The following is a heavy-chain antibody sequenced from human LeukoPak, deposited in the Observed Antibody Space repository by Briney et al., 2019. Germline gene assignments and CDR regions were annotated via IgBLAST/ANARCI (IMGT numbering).Heavy chain of an antibody. CDR3: ARDKETFELVRGLQNWFDP. V-gene: IGHV3-33*01. D-gene: IGHD3-10*01. J-gene: IGHJ5*02. Sequence: PGGSLRLPCAASGFSFRSYGMHWVRQAPGRGLEWVAGIWYDGSLEYYADSVKGRFTISRDNSKNSLYLEVNSLRAEDTAVYYCARDKETFELVRGLQNWFDPWGQGTLVTVSS. CDR1: GFSFRSYG. CDR2: IWYDGSLE.